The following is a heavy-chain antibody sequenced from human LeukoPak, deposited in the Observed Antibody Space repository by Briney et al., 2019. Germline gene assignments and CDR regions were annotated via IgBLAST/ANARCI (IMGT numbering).Heavy chain of an antibody. V-gene: IGHV3-21*04. CDR2: ISSNSNYI. D-gene: IGHD3-10*01. J-gene: IGHJ4*02. CDR3: ARRGEYFASGTTDY. Sequence: GGSLRLSCAASGFTFTNHDMHWVRQAPGKGLEWVASISSNSNYINYAESIKGRFTISRDNAKNSLYLQLNSLRAEDTAFYYCARRGEYFASGTTDYWGQGTLVTVSS. CDR1: GFTFTNHD.